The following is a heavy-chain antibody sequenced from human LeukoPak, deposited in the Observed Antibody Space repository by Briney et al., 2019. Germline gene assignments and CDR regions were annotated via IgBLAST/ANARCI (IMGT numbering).Heavy chain of an antibody. D-gene: IGHD3-10*01. CDR1: GLTFSSYG. Sequence: GGSLRLSCAASGLTFSSYGMSWVRQAPGKGLEWVSGISGSGGRIDYADSVKGRFTISRDNSKNTLYLQMNSLRAEDTAVYYCARVVPPTDYGSGSYFWDPYYFDYWGQGTLVTVSS. J-gene: IGHJ4*02. CDR2: ISGSGGRI. V-gene: IGHV3-23*01. CDR3: ARVVPPTDYGSGSYFWDPYYFDY.